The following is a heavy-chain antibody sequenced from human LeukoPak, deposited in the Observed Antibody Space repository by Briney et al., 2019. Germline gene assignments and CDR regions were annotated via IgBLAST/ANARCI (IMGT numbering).Heavy chain of an antibody. CDR2: IKQDGSEK. Sequence: GGSLRLSCAASGFTFSSYWMSWVRQAPGKGLEWVANIKQDGSEKFYVDSVKGRFTISRDNAKNSLYLQMNSLRAEDTAVYYCAREQGPVMVNDAFDIWGQGTMVTVSS. V-gene: IGHV3-7*01. CDR3: AREQGPVMVNDAFDI. CDR1: GFTFSSYW. J-gene: IGHJ3*02. D-gene: IGHD5-18*01.